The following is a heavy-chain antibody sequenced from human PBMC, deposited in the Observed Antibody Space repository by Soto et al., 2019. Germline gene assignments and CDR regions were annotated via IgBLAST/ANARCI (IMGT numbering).Heavy chain of an antibody. D-gene: IGHD5-12*01. CDR3: ARVTGEWLRLPLGY. J-gene: IGHJ4*02. Sequence: GASVKVSCKASGYTFIGYYIHWVRQAPGQGLEWVGWINPNSGGTNYAQKFQGRVTMTRDTSISTAYMELSRLRSDDTAVYYCARVTGEWLRLPLGYWGQGTLVTVSS. V-gene: IGHV1-2*02. CDR1: GYTFIGYY. CDR2: INPNSGGT.